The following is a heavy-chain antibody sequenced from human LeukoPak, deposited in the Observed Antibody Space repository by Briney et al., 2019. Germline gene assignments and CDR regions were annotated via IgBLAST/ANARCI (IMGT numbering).Heavy chain of an antibody. Sequence: ASAKVSCKASGYTFTSYDINWVRQATGQGLEWMGWMNSNSGNTGYAQKFQGRVTMTRNTSISTAYMELSSLRSEDTAVYYCARCQVRGAHLLPYYYYYMDVWGKGTTVTVSS. V-gene: IGHV1-8*01. CDR3: ARCQVRGAHLLPYYYYYMDV. J-gene: IGHJ6*03. CDR1: GYTFTSYD. CDR2: MNSNSGNT. D-gene: IGHD3-10*01.